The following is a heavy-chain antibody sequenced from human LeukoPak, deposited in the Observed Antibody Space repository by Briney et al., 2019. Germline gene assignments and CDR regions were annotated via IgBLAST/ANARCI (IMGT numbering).Heavy chain of an antibody. CDR3: ARPKRIAVAGHMFYYGMDV. CDR2: INPSGGST. CDR1: GYTFTSYY. D-gene: IGHD6-19*01. Sequence: GASVKVSCKASGYTFTSYYMHWVRQAPGQGLEWMGIINPSGGSTSYAQKFQGRVTMTRDTSTSTVYMELRSLRSDDTAVYYCARPKRIAVAGHMFYYGMDVWGQGTTVTVSS. J-gene: IGHJ6*02. V-gene: IGHV1-46*01.